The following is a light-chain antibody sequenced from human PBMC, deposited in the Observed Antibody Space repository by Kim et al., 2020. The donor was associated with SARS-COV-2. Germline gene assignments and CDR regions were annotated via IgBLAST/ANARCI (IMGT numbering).Light chain of an antibody. CDR1: QSLNID. CDR3: QQYVKSPTT. Sequence: PGERGTLSCRASQSLNIDLAWYQQRLGQAPRLLIYGASSRAAGIPDRFSGSGSGTDFTLTISRLEPEDFAVYFCQQYVKSPTTFGQGTKVDI. V-gene: IGKV3-20*01. CDR2: GAS. J-gene: IGKJ1*01.